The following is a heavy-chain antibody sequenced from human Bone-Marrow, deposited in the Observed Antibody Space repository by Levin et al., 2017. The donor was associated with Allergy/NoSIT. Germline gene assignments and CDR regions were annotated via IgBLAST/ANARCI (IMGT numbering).Heavy chain of an antibody. D-gene: IGHD1-26*01. CDR1: GYTFTDYW. CDR2: IVTNSGGT. CDR3: ARGGSHYGFDI. J-gene: IGHJ3*02. V-gene: IGHV1-2*02. Sequence: ASVKVSCKTSGYTFTDYWIHWVRQAPGQGLEWMGWIVTNSGGTNYAPRFQGRVTMTRDTSISTAYMELSRLRSDDTALYYCARGGSHYGFDIWGPGTMIAVSS.